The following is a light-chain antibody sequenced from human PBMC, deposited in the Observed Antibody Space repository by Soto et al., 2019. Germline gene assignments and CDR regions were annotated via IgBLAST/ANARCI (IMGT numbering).Light chain of an antibody. CDR1: QNIGTS. V-gene: IGKV1-5*01. CDR2: DAS. CDR3: KQYNSLIT. Sequence: DIQMTQSPSTLCASLGERQTITCRASQNIGTSLAWYQQTPGNAPKLLISDASTLESGVPSRFSGSGSGTEFTLTISSLQPDEFATYYCKQYNSLITGGQGTRREIK. J-gene: IGKJ5*01.